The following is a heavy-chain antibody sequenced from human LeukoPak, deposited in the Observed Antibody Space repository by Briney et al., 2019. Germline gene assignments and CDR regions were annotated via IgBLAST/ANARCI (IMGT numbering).Heavy chain of an antibody. V-gene: IGHV3-23*01. CDR1: GFTFSSYA. Sequence: GSMRLSCAASGFTFSSYAMSWVRQAPGKGLEWVSAISGSGGSTYYADSVKGRFTISRDNSKNTLYLQMNSLRAEDTAVYYCAKGSGYSGCEPIYYYYYYGMDVWGQGTTVTVSS. J-gene: IGHJ6*02. CDR2: ISGSGGST. CDR3: AKGSGYSGCEPIYYYYYYGMDV. D-gene: IGHD5-12*01.